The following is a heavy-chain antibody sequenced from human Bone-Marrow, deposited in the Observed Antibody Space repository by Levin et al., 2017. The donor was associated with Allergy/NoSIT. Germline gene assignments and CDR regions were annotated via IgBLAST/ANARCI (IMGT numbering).Heavy chain of an antibody. Sequence: PGGSLRLSCAASGFTFSSYEMNWVRQAPGKGLEWVSYISSSGSTIYYADSVKGRFTISRDNAKNSLYLQMNSLRAEDTAVYYCARAYYYDSSGRDYWGQGTLVTVSS. V-gene: IGHV3-48*03. CDR2: ISSSGSTI. J-gene: IGHJ4*02. D-gene: IGHD3-22*01. CDR1: GFTFSSYE. CDR3: ARAYYYDSSGRDY.